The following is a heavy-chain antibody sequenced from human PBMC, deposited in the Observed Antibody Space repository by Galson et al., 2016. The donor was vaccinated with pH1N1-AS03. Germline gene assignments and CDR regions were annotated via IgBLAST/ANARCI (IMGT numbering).Heavy chain of an antibody. Sequence: SLRLSCAASGFNFINYAMTWVRQTPGKGLEWVPSADGVGAYTFYADSVRGRFTISRDNSKNTVYLQMNNLKAEDTAIYYCAKDRLRSGGMWGQGTLVTVSS. V-gene: IGHV3-23*01. CDR2: ADGVGAYT. D-gene: IGHD2-15*01. CDR1: GFNFINYA. CDR3: AKDRLRSGGM. J-gene: IGHJ4*02.